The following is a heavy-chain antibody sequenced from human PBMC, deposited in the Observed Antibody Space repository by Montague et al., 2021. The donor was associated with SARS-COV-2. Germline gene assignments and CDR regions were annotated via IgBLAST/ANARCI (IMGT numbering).Heavy chain of an antibody. J-gene: IGHJ4*02. CDR1: GGSFIGYY. V-gene: IGHV4-34*01. D-gene: IGHD3-10*01. CDR2: INHNGNT. Sequence: SETLSLTCTVSGGSFIGYYWGWIRQPPGKGLAWIGEINHNGNTEYTPSLKSRLTISLDTSRTHISLQVTSMTAADTAVYFCARRLYSFGSGTYRDWGQGNLVTVSS. CDR3: ARRLYSFGSGTYRD.